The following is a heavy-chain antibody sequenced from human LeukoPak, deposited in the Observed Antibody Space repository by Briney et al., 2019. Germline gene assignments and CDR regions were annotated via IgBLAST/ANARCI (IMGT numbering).Heavy chain of an antibody. J-gene: IGHJ4*02. Sequence: GGSLRLSCAASGFTFSSYGMSWVRQAPGKGLEWVSAISGSGSTIYYADSVKGRFTISRDNAKNSLYLQMNSLRAEDTAVYYCARIVVVPAAIDYWGQGTLVTVSS. V-gene: IGHV3-48*04. CDR1: GFTFSSYG. CDR2: ISGSGSTI. D-gene: IGHD2-2*02. CDR3: ARIVVVPAAIDY.